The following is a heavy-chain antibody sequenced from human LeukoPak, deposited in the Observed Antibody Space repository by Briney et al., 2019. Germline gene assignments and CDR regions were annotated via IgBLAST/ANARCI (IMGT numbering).Heavy chain of an antibody. CDR2: ISGDGGTT. Sequence: PGGSLRLSCAASGFTFDDYAMHWVRQAPEKGLEWLSLISGDGGTTYYTDSVKGRFTISRDNSKNSLYLQMNSLRTDDTALYYCTKDIGERGYSVHWGQGTLVTVSS. D-gene: IGHD5/OR15-5a*01. CDR3: TKDIGERGYSVH. CDR1: GFTFDDYA. V-gene: IGHV3-43*02. J-gene: IGHJ4*02.